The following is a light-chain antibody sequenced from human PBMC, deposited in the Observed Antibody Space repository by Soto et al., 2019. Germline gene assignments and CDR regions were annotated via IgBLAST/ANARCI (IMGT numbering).Light chain of an antibody. Sequence: DIQMTQSPSTLSATSGDRVTITCRASQSISSWLAWYQHKPGKAPKLLIYDASNLDSGVPSRLSGSGSGTEFSLTISNLQPDDCPTYYCQQYENYWTFGQGTKVDIK. J-gene: IGKJ1*01. V-gene: IGKV1-5*01. CDR1: QSISSW. CDR3: QQYENYWT. CDR2: DAS.